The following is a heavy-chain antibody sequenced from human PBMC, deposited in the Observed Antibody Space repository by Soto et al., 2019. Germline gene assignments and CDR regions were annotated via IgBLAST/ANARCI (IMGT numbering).Heavy chain of an antibody. J-gene: IGHJ4*02. CDR2: MSAYYGST. CDR1: GYTFVDYG. Sequence: VRVSCKASGYTFVDYGITWVRQAPGQGLEWMGWMSAYYGSTDYAQRFQGRLTLTRDTSTSTAYMELRSLRPDDTAVYYCTRELEFQRVIANGYWGQGTLVTVSS. V-gene: IGHV1-18*01. CDR3: TRELEFQRVIANGY. D-gene: IGHD3-16*02.